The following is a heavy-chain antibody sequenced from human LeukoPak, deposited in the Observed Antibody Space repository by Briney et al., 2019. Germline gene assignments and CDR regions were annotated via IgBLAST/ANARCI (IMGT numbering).Heavy chain of an antibody. CDR3: ARERGYTYAYYDY. CDR1: GYTFTSYG. J-gene: IGHJ4*02. CDR2: ISAYSGNT. Sequence: ASVKVSCKASGYTFTSYGITWVRQAPGQGLEWMGWISAYSGNTYVAQKIQGRVTMTTDTSTSTAYLELRSLRSDDTAVYYCARERGYTYAYYDYWGQGTLVTVSS. V-gene: IGHV1-18*01. D-gene: IGHD5-18*01.